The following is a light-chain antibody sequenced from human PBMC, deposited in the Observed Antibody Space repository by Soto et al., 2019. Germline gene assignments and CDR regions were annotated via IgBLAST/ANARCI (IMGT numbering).Light chain of an antibody. Sequence: DIPLTQSPSSLSASVGDRVTITCRASQNINNYLIWFQHQPGKAPKLLIYAASILQSGVPSRFSGTGSGTDFTLTISSLQPEDFATYSCQQSYTTPWTFGQGTKVEI. V-gene: IGKV1-39*01. CDR2: AAS. CDR3: QQSYTTPWT. CDR1: QNINNY. J-gene: IGKJ1*01.